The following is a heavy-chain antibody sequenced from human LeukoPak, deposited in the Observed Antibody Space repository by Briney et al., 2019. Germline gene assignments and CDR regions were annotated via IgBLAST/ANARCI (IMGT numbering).Heavy chain of an antibody. J-gene: IGHJ4*02. V-gene: IGHV4-4*07. CDR1: GGSISSYY. CDR3: ASSIVAAGKFDY. CDR2: ISNSGST. Sequence: SETLSLTCTVSGGSISSYYWNWIRQPAGKGLEWIGRISNSGSTNYNASLKSRITMSLDTSKNQFSLKLSSVTAADTAVYYCASSIVAAGKFDYWGQGTLVTVSS. D-gene: IGHD6-13*01.